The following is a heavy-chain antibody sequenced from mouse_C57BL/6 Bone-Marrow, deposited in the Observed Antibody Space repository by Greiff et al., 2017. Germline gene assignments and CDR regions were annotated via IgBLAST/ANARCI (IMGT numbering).Heavy chain of an antibody. CDR2: IYPGSGST. CDR1: GYTFTSYW. D-gene: IGHD1-1*01. J-gene: IGHJ2*01. Sequence: QVQLQQPGAELVKPGASVKMSCKASGYTFTSYWITWVKQRPGQGLEWIGDIYPGSGSTNYNEKFKSKATLTVDTSSSTAYMQLSSLTSEDSAVYYCARDYYGSSEDYFDYWGQGTTLTVSS. CDR3: ARDYYGSSEDYFDY. V-gene: IGHV1-55*01.